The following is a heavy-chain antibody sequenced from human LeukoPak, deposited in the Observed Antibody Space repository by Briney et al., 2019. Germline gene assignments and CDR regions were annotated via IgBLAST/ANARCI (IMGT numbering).Heavy chain of an antibody. CDR2: IYYSGST. CDR1: GGYIGSYY. V-gene: IGHV4-59*01. Sequence: SETLSLTCTVSGGYIGSYYWNWIRQPPGKGLEWIGYIYYSGSTNYNPSLKSRVSISVDTSKNQFSLKLSSVTAADTAVYYCARTGSTVTMLYPFDHWGQGTLVTVSS. J-gene: IGHJ4*02. D-gene: IGHD4-17*01. CDR3: ARTGSTVTMLYPFDH.